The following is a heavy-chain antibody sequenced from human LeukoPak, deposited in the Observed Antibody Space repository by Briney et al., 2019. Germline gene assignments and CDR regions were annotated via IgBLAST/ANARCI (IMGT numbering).Heavy chain of an antibody. V-gene: IGHV4-38-2*02. CDR2: IYHSGST. J-gene: IGHJ4*02. CDR3: ARVATSSYGEIDY. D-gene: IGHD3-10*01. CDR1: GYSISSGYY. Sequence: SETLSLTCTVSGYSISSGYYWGWIRQPPGKGLEWIGNIYHSGSTYYNPSLKSRVTISVDKSKNQFSLKLSSVTAADTAVYYCARVATSSYGEIDYWGQGTLVTVSS.